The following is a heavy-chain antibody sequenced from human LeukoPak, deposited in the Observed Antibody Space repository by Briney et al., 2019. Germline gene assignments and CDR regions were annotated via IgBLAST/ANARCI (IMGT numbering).Heavy chain of an antibody. J-gene: IGHJ3*02. V-gene: IGHV1-69*06. CDR2: IIPIFGTA. CDR3: ARDYSGSYLDAFDI. D-gene: IGHD1-26*01. CDR1: GGTFSSYA. Sequence: ASVKVSCKASGGTFSSYAISWVRQAPGQGLEWMGGIIPIFGTANYAQKFQGRVTITADKSTSTAYMELSSLRSEDTAVYYCARDYSGSYLDAFDIWGQGTMVTVSS.